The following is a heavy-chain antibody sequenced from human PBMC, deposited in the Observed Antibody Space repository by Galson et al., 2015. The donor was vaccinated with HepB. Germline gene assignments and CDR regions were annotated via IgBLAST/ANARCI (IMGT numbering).Heavy chain of an antibody. Sequence: SLRLSCAASGFTFDDYAMHWVRQAPGKGLEWVSGISWNSGSIGYADSVKGRFTISRDNAKNSLYLQMNSLRAEDTALYYCAKAMGYDSSGYSFDYWGQGTLVTVSS. CDR1: GFTFDDYA. J-gene: IGHJ4*02. V-gene: IGHV3-9*01. D-gene: IGHD3-22*01. CDR3: AKAMGYDSSGYSFDY. CDR2: ISWNSGSI.